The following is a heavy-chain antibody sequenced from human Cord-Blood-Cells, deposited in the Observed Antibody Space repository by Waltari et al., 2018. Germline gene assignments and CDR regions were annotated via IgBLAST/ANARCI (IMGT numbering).Heavy chain of an antibody. Sequence: QVQLQQWGAGLLKPSETLSLTCAVYGGSFSGYYWSWSRQPPGKGLAWIGEIKQRGSNNSNPSLKERITIFGETSQNQFSLKLSSVTAADTAVYYCAREDYYYGMDVWGQGTTVTVSS. V-gene: IGHV4-34*01. J-gene: IGHJ6*02. CDR2: IKQRGSN. CDR3: AREDYYYGMDV. CDR1: GGSFSGYY.